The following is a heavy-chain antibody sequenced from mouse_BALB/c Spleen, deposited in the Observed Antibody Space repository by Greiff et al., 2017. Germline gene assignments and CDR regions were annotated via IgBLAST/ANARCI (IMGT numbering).Heavy chain of an antibody. J-gene: IGHJ1*01. CDR1: GFNIKDTY. CDR3: ARDPTCYGSSYSYFGV. D-gene: IGHD1-1*01. CDR2: IDPANGNT. Sequence: VQLQQSGAELVKPGASVKLSCTASGFNIKDTYMHWVKQRPEQGLEWIGRIDPANGNTKYDPKFQGKATITADTSSNTAYLQLSSLTSEDTAVYYCARDPTCYGSSYSYFGVWGAGTTVTVSS. V-gene: IGHV14-3*02.